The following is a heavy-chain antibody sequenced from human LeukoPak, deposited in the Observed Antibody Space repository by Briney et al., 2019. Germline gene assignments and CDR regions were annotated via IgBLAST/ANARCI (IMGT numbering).Heavy chain of an antibody. D-gene: IGHD3-10*01. V-gene: IGHV1-2*02. J-gene: IGHJ5*02. CDR2: INTNSGGT. Sequence: ASVKVSCKASASTFTAYYFHWVRQAPGQGLEWMGWINTNSGGTKYAQKFQGRVTMTRDTSISTAYMELSRLRSDDTAVYYCAADPGPYYYESGGYINWFDPWGQGTLVTVSS. CDR1: ASTFTAYY. CDR3: AADPGPYYYESGGYINWFDP.